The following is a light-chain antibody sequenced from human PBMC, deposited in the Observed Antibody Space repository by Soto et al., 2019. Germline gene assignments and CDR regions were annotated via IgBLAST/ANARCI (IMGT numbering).Light chain of an antibody. V-gene: IGKV3-11*01. CDR1: QSVRTY. Sequence: EIVLTQSPATLSLFPGERATLSCRASQSVRTYLAWFQQKPGQAPRLLISNASNRATGIPARFSGSGSGIDFTLTISGLEAEDSAVYYCHQRSSWPRTFGGGTRWIS. J-gene: IGKJ4*01. CDR3: HQRSSWPRT. CDR2: NAS.